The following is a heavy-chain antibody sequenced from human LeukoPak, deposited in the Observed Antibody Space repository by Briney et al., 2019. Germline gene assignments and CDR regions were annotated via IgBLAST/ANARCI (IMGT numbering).Heavy chain of an antibody. D-gene: IGHD3-22*01. CDR1: GGSFSGYY. J-gene: IGHJ4*02. CDR3: ARGAQTYYDKAPVDY. V-gene: IGHV4-34*01. Sequence: SETLSLTCAVYGGSFSGYYWSWIRQPPGKGLEWIGEINHSGSTNYNPSLKSRVTISVYTSKSQFSLKLNSMTAADTAVYYCARGAQTYYDKAPVDYWGQGTLVTVSS. CDR2: INHSGST.